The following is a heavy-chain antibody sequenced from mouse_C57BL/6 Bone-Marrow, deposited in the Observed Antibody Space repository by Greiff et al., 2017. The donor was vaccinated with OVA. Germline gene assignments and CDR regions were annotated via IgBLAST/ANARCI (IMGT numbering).Heavy chain of an antibody. CDR1: GCTFSNYW. CDR3: TPYSMDY. J-gene: IGHJ4*01. Sequence: EVKLLESGGGLVQPGGSMKLSCVASGCTFSNYWMNWVRQSPEKGLEWVAQIRLKSDNYATHYAESVKGRFTISRDDSKSSVYLQMNNLRAEDTGIYYCTPYSMDYWGQGTSVTVSS. CDR2: IRLKSDNYAT. V-gene: IGHV6-3*01.